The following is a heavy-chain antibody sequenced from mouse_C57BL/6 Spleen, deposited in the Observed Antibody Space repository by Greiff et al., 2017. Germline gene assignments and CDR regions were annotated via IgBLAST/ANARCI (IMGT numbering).Heavy chain of an antibody. D-gene: IGHD2-3*01. CDR1: GYAFSSYW. Sequence: VQLQQSGAELVKPGASVKISCKASGYAFSSYWMNWVKQRPGKGLEWIGQIYPGDGDTNYNGKFKGKATLTADKSSSTAYMQLSSLTSEDSAVYFCARSGDGYLYAMDYWGQGTSVTVSS. CDR2: IYPGDGDT. J-gene: IGHJ4*01. V-gene: IGHV1-80*01. CDR3: ARSGDGYLYAMDY.